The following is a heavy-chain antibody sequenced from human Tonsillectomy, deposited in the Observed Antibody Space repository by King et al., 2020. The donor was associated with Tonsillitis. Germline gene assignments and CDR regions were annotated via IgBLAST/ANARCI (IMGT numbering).Heavy chain of an antibody. CDR3: AINLEGFMTGYSFSRGGN. D-gene: IGHD3-9*01. CDR1: GYSSTIHH. Sequence: VQLVESGAEVKRPGASVKVSCKTSGYSSTIHHIYWMRQAPGQGREWMGWINPNSGGTTFAQKLQGRVAMTSDTSISTAYLELSRLRSDDTAVYYCAINLEGFMTGYSFSRGGNWGQGTLLTVSP. V-gene: IGHV1-2*02. CDR2: INPNSGGT. J-gene: IGHJ4*02.